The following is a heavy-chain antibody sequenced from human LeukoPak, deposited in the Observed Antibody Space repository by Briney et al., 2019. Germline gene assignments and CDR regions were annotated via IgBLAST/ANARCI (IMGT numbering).Heavy chain of an antibody. CDR1: GFTFSDYY. D-gene: IGHD3-22*01. V-gene: IGHV3-11*01. CDR3: EGYYYDSSGYYYFDY. CDR2: ISSSGSTI. J-gene: IGHJ4*02. Sequence: GGSLRLSCAASGFTFSDYYMSWIRQAPGKGLEWVSYISSSGSTIYYADSVKGRFTISRDNAKNSLYLQMNSLRAEDTAVYYCEGYYYDSSGYYYFDYWGQGTLVTVSS.